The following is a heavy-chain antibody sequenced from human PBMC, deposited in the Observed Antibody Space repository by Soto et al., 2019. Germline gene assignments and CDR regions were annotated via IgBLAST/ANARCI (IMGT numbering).Heavy chain of an antibody. Sequence: GGSLRLSCTASGFTFSSYAMSWVRQAPGKGLEWVSTITGGGSSTHDADSVKGRFTISRDNSKNTLYLQMNSLRAEDTAVYYCAKGYYYGSGSYYNGRSFFDTAYDFWGQGTLVTVSS. D-gene: IGHD3-10*01. CDR3: AKGYYYGSGSYYNGRSFFDTAYDF. CDR1: GFTFSSYA. CDR2: ITGGGSST. J-gene: IGHJ4*02. V-gene: IGHV3-23*01.